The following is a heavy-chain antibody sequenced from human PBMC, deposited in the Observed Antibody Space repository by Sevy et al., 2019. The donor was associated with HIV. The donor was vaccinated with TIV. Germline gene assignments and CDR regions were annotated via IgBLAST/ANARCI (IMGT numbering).Heavy chain of an antibody. D-gene: IGHD6-19*01. V-gene: IGHV3-21*06. CDR1: SFTFTTFA. J-gene: IGHJ3*02. CDR3: ARSGLAWDAFDI. Sequence: GGSLRLSCTTSSFTFTTFAMNWVRQSPGKGLEWVSYISGSSNYIYDADSVKGRFTISRDNAKNSLYLQMTSLRGEDTAVYYCARSGLAWDAFDIWGRGTMVTVSS. CDR2: ISGSSNYI.